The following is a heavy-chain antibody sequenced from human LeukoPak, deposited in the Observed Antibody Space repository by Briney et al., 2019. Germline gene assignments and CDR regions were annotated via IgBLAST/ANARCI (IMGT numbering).Heavy chain of an antibody. D-gene: IGHD4-17*01. J-gene: IGHJ6*02. CDR2: ISSSGSTI. CDR3: ISVMVRWKYDYYYGMDV. Sequence: GGSLRLSCAASGFTFSDYYMSWIRQAPGKGLEWVSYISSSGSTIYYADSVKGRFTISRDNAKNSLYLQMNSLRAEDTAVYYCISVMVRWKYDYYYGMDVWGQGTTVTVSS. CDR1: GFTFSDYY. V-gene: IGHV3-11*01.